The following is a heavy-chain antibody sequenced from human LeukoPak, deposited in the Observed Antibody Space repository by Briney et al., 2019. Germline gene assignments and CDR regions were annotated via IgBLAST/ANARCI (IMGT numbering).Heavy chain of an antibody. V-gene: IGHV3-21*01. D-gene: IGHD5-12*01. Sequence: GGSLRLSCAASGFTFSSYSMNWVRQAPGKGLEWVSSISSSSSYIYYADSVKGRFTISRDNAKNSLYLQMNSLRAEDTAVYYCARDRYSGYDLGYWGQGTLVTVS. J-gene: IGHJ4*02. CDR2: ISSSSSYI. CDR3: ARDRYSGYDLGY. CDR1: GFTFSSYS.